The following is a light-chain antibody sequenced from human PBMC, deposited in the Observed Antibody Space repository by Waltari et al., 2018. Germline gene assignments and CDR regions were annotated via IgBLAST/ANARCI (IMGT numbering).Light chain of an antibody. CDR1: SSTIGNND. J-gene: IGLJ3*02. V-gene: IGLV1-51*01. CDR2: DSH. CDR3: GTWDSSLSAWV. Sequence: QSVLTQPPSVSAAPGQKVTISCSGSSSTIGNNDVSWYQQLPGAVPKLLIYDSHKRPSGIPDRFSGSKSGTSATLGITGLQTGDEADYYCGTWDSSLSAWVFGGGTKLTVL.